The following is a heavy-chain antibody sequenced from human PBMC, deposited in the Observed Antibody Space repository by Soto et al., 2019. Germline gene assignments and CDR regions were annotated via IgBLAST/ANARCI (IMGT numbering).Heavy chain of an antibody. CDR2: ISWNSGSI. Sequence: GGSLRLSCAASGFTFDDYAMHWVRQAPGKGLEWVSGISWNSGSIGYADSVKGRFTISRDNAKNSLYLQMNSLRAEDTALYYCAKSLATYCSSTSCYGEDYYYYMDVWGKGTTVTVSS. CDR1: GFTFDDYA. V-gene: IGHV3-9*01. J-gene: IGHJ6*03. CDR3: AKSLATYCSSTSCYGEDYYYYMDV. D-gene: IGHD2-2*01.